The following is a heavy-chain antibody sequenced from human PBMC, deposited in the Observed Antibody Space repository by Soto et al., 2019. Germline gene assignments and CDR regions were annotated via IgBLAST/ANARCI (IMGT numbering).Heavy chain of an antibody. Sequence: QVQLQQWGAGLLKPSETLSLTCAVYGGSFSGYYWSWIRQPPGKGLEWIGEINHSGSTNYNPSLKRRVTISVDTSKNQFSLKLSSVTAADTAVYYCARGCGAAAGTGWFDPWGQGTLVTVSS. CDR2: INHSGST. J-gene: IGHJ5*02. D-gene: IGHD6-13*01. CDR1: GGSFSGYY. CDR3: ARGCGAAAGTGWFDP. V-gene: IGHV4-34*01.